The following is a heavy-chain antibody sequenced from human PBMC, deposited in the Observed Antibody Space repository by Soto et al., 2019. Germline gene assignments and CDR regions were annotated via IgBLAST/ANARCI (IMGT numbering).Heavy chain of an antibody. CDR2: RKQDGGEE. CDR1: GFTFSNYW. CDR3: ARDDYGDYSAYYYYYCIDV. J-gene: IGHJ6*02. Sequence: EVQLVESGGGLVQPGGSLRLSCAASGFTFSNYWMTWVRQEPGKWREWVANRKQDGGEENYVDSGKGRFTISRDNAKNSLYLQMNSLSADDTAVYYCARDDYGDYSAYYYYYCIDVWGQGTTVTVS. V-gene: IGHV3-7*01. D-gene: IGHD4-17*01.